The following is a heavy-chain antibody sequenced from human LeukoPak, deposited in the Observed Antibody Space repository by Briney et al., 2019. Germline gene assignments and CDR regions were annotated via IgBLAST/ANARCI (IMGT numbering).Heavy chain of an antibody. CDR3: ARPYGSGSYYRRDSHYYYMDV. CDR1: GGSISSSSYY. V-gene: IGHV4-39*07. Sequence: SETLSLTCAVSGGSISSSSYYWGWIRQPPGKGLEWIGSIYYSGSTYYNPSLKSRVTISVDTSKNQFSLKLSSVTAADTAVYYCARPYGSGSYYRRDSHYYYMDVWGKGTTVTVSS. D-gene: IGHD3-10*01. J-gene: IGHJ6*03. CDR2: IYYSGST.